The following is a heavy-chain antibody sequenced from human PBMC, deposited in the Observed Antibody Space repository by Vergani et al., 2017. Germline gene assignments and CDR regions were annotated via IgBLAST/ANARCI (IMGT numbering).Heavy chain of an antibody. J-gene: IGHJ4*02. CDR1: GFTFSSYS. CDR2: ISSSSSTI. CDR3: AREPRPGYSYGYDY. V-gene: IGHV3-48*04. D-gene: IGHD5-18*01. Sequence: EVQLVESGGGLVQPGGSLRLSCAASGFTFSSYSMNWVRQAPGKGLEWVSYISSSSSTIYYADSVKGRFTISRDNAKNSLYLQMNSLRAEDTAVYYCAREPRPGYSYGYDYWGQGTLVTVSS.